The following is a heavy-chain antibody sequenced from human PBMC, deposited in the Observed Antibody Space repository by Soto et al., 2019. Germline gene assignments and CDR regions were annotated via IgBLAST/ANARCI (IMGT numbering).Heavy chain of an antibody. CDR1: GFTFSDYD. D-gene: IGHD1-26*01. Sequence: PGGSLRLSCAASGFTFSDYDMSWIRQAPGKGLEWVSYTSSSGSTTYYTDSVKGRFTMSRDNAKNSMYLHMDSLRVEDTAVYYCARERLGATGYGAFDIWGQGPMVTV. CDR3: ARERLGATGYGAFDI. CDR2: TSSSGSTT. J-gene: IGHJ3*02. V-gene: IGHV3-11*01.